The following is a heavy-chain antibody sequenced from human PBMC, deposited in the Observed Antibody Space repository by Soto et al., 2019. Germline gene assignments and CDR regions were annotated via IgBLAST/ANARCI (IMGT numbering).Heavy chain of an antibody. CDR1: GFTVSSNY. Sequence: EVQLVESGGGLVQPGGSLRLSCAASGFTVSSNYMSWVRQAPGKGLEWVSVIYSGGSTYYADSVKGRFTISRDNSKNTLYLQMNSLRDEDTAVYYCARGNSGNYLLDYWGQGTLVTVSS. D-gene: IGHD1-26*01. J-gene: IGHJ4*02. CDR2: IYSGGST. CDR3: ARGNSGNYLLDY. V-gene: IGHV3-66*01.